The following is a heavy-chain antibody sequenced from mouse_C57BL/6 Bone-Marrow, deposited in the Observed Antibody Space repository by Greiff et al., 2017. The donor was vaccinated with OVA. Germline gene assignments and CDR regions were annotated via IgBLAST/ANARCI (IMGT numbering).Heavy chain of an antibody. CDR3: ARPQPGPGYAMDY. D-gene: IGHD6-1*01. J-gene: IGHJ4*01. CDR1: GYTFTSYW. V-gene: IGHV1-55*01. Sequence: VQLQQPGAELVKPGASVKMSCKASGYTFTSYWITWVKQRPGQGLEWIGDLYPGSGSTNYNEKFKSKATLTVDTSSSTAYMQLSSLTSEDSAVYYCARPQPGPGYAMDYWGQGTSVTVSS. CDR2: LYPGSGST.